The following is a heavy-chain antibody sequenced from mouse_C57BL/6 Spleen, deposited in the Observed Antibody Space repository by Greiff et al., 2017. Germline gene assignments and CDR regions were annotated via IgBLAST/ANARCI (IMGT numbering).Heavy chain of an antibody. CDR1: GYSFTGYY. J-gene: IGHJ1*03. D-gene: IGHD1-1*01. CDR2: IYPYNGVS. CDR3: ARGDYYGSSSLYWYFDV. V-gene: IGHV1-31*01. Sequence: EVQLQESGPELVKPGASVKISCKASGYSFTGYYMHWVKQSHGNILDWIGYIYPYNGVSSYNQKFKGKATLTVDKSSSTAYMELRSLTSEDSAVYYCARGDYYGSSSLYWYFDVWGTGTTVTVSS.